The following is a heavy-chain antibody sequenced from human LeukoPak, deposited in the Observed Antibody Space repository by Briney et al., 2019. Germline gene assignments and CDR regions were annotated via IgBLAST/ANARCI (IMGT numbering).Heavy chain of an antibody. CDR3: ARRTFGGVIAY. V-gene: IGHV4-61*02. CDR2: IYTSGST. CDR1: GGSISSSNYY. Sequence: KASETLSLTCTVSGGSISSSNYYWGWIRQPAGKGLEWIGRIYTSGSTNYNPSLKSRVTMSVDTSKNQFSLRLSSVTAADTAVYYCARRTFGGVIAYWGQGTLGTVSS. J-gene: IGHJ4*02. D-gene: IGHD3-16*02.